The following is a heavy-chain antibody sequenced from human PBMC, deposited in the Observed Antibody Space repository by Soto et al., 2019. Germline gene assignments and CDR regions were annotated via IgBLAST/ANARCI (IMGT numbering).Heavy chain of an antibody. D-gene: IGHD2-2*01. CDR3: PRGPRASSGGTGAY. CDR2: IDYDGTTT. J-gene: IGHJ1*01. CDR1: GFSFDSYW. V-gene: IGHV3-74*01. Sequence: EVQLVESGGGLVQPGGSLRLSCAASGFSFDSYWMHWVRQAPGQGPVWVSRIDYDGTTTNYADSVKGRFTISRDNAKNTLYLQMNSLRPEDTAVYYCPRGPRASSGGTGAYWGQGTLVTVSS.